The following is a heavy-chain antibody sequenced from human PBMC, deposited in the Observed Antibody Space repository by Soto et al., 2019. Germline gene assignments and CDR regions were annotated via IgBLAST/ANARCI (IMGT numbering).Heavy chain of an antibody. CDR1: RFSHSTTEKC. V-gene: IGHV2-70*01. CDR2: IDWDDDT. CDR3: ARNRSMDV. J-gene: IGHJ6*02. Sequence: PKLVNPTQNITLTCTISRFSHSTTEKCVSWIRQPPGKALEWLALIDWDDDTYYSTSLKTRLSISKDTSKNQVVLTMTNRDPGDTVTYYCARNRSMDVWGQGTTVTVSS.